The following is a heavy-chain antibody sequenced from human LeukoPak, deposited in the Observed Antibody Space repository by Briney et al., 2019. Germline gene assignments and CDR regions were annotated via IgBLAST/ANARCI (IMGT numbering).Heavy chain of an antibody. V-gene: IGHV3-23*01. Sequence: PGGSLRLSCAASGFTFSPYAMSWVRQAPGKGLEWVSTISVSGGSTYYADSVKGRFTISRDNSKNTLYLQMNSLRAEDTAVYYCARDLWCGADCYGTFDIWGQGTMVSVSS. D-gene: IGHD2-21*02. CDR3: ARDLWCGADCYGTFDI. J-gene: IGHJ3*02. CDR1: GFTFSPYA. CDR2: ISVSGGST.